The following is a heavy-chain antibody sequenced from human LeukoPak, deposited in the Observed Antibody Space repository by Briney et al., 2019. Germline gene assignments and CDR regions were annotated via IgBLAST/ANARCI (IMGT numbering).Heavy chain of an antibody. D-gene: IGHD3-3*01. CDR3: AKVMFGVVHSAFDF. CDR2: ISWNGGSI. CDR1: GFTFDDYA. J-gene: IGHJ3*01. Sequence: PGRSLRLSCAASGFTFDDYAMHWVRHAPGKGLEWVSGISWNGGSIDYADSVKGRFTISRGNAKSSLYLEMNSLRAEDTALYFCAKVMFGVVHSAFDFWGQGTMVTVSS. V-gene: IGHV3-9*01.